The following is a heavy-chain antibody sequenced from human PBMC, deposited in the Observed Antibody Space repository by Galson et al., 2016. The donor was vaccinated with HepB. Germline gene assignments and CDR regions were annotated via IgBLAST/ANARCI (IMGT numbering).Heavy chain of an antibody. V-gene: IGHV5-51*01. J-gene: IGHJ4*02. Sequence: QSGAEVKKPGQSLKISCKGSEYSFTRHWIAWVRQMPGKGLEWMGIIYPGDSDTRYSPSFQGQVTIPVDKSISTAYLQWSSLKASDTAIYYCARIFTGYDSYFDYWSQGTLVTVSS. CDR1: EYSFTRHW. D-gene: IGHD5-12*01. CDR3: ARIFTGYDSYFDY. CDR2: IYPGDSDT.